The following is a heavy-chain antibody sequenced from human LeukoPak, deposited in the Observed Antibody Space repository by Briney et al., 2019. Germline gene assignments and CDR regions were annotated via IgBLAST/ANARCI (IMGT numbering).Heavy chain of an antibody. D-gene: IGHD3-22*01. J-gene: IGHJ4*02. CDR2: IYSGGST. CDR1: GFTVSSNY. V-gene: IGHV3-66*02. Sequence: GGSLRLSCAASGFTVSSNYMSWVRQAPGKGLEWVSLIYSGGSTYYADSVKGRFTISRDNSKNTLYLQMNSLRAEDTAVNYCARASYYYDSSGYYPHYWGQGTLVTVSS. CDR3: ARASYYYDSSGYYPHY.